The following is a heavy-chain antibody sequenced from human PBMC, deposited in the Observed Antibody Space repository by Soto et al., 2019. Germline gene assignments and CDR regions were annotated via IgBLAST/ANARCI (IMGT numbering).Heavy chain of an antibody. D-gene: IGHD5-18*01. V-gene: IGHV4-39*01. CDR3: ARQAPVIGYSYGGLDY. CDR2: IYYSGST. CDR1: GGSISSSSYY. J-gene: IGHJ4*02. Sequence: SETLSLTCTVSGGSISSSSYYWGWIRQPPGKGLEWIGSIYYSGSTYYNPSLKSRVTISVDTSKNQFSLKLSSVTAADTAVYYCARQAPVIGYSYGGLDYWGQGTLVTVSS.